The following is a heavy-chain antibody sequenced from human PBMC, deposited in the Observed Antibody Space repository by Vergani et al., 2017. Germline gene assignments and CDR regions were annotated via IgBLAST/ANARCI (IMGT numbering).Heavy chain of an antibody. J-gene: IGHJ6*03. CDR2: IYYSGST. CDR3: ARAYYSYMDV. Sequence: QVQLQQWGAGVVKPSETLSLTCTISGGSISSYYWIWIRQPPGKGLEWIGYIYYSGSTNYDSSLKSRVTMSVDTSKNQFSLKLNSVTAADTAVYYCARAYYSYMDVWGKGTTVTVSS. V-gene: IGHV4-59*01. CDR1: GGSISSYY.